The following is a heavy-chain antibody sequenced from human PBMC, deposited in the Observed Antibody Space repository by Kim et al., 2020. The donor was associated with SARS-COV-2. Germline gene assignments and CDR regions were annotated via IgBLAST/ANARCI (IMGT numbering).Heavy chain of an antibody. CDR1: GFTFSSYS. D-gene: IGHD2-2*01. V-gene: IGHV3-21*01. CDR2: IDSSSTYI. CDR3: ARDSAVRGYCTGTSCHPDY. Sequence: GGSLRLSCAASGFTFSSYSMNWVRQAPGKGLEWVSSIDSSSTYIYYADSGRGRFTVSRDNAKNSLYLQVNSLRAEDTGVYFCARDSAVRGYCTGTSCHPDYWGQGALVIVSS. J-gene: IGHJ4*02.